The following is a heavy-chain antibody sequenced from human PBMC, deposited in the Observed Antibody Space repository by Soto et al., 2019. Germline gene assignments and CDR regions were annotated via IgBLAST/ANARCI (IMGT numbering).Heavy chain of an antibody. J-gene: IGHJ6*02. Sequence: QVQLVESGGGVVQPGRSLRLSCAASGFTFRTYGMQWVRQAPGKGLEWVAVISYDGSNKYYADSVKGRFTISRDNSKNTLYLQMNSLRAEETAVYYCARGPGFITGTTYYYYGMDVWGQGTTVTVSS. CDR3: ARGPGFITGTTYYYYGMDV. CDR2: ISYDGSNK. D-gene: IGHD1-7*01. CDR1: GFTFRTYG. V-gene: IGHV3-30*03.